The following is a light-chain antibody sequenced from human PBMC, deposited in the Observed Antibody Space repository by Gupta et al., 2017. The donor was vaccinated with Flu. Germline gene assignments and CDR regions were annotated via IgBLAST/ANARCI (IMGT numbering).Light chain of an antibody. CDR1: SSDVGSYDH. Sequence: SVTISCTGTSSDVGSYDHVSWNQQYPGKAPKLIIYAVSHRPSGVSNRFSGSKSGTTASLTNSGLQAEDEADYYCKSFASSIAYLFGTGTKVTVL. J-gene: IGLJ1*01. V-gene: IGLV2-14*03. CDR3: KSFASSIAYL. CDR2: AVS.